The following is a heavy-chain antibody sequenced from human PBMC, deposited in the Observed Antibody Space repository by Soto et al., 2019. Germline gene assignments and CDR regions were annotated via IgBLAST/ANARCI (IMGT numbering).Heavy chain of an antibody. D-gene: IGHD2-21*02. CDR3: ARDHLILPAHDFFYGSDV. V-gene: IGHV3-7*03. CDR1: GFTFSMYS. CDR2: IPQDGVDG. J-gene: IGHJ6*02. Sequence: GGSLRLSCEVSGFTFSMYSMSWVRQSPGKGLEWVAKIPQDGVDGHYADSVKGRFTISRDNGKNSLYLQLNNLRAEDTAVYYCARDHLILPAHDFFYGSDVWGRGATVTVSS.